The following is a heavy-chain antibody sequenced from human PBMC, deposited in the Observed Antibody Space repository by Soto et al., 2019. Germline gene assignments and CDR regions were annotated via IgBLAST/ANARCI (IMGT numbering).Heavy chain of an antibody. CDR3: ARDLGNSGYQDY. V-gene: IGHV3-30-3*01. J-gene: IGHJ4*02. D-gene: IGHD3-22*01. CDR2: ISYDGSDK. Sequence: GGSLRLSCAASGFNFRSYAMHWVRQAPGKGLEWVAVISYDGSDKYYADSVKGRFTISRDNSKNMLYLQMNSLRVEDTAVFYCARDLGNSGYQDYWGQGTLVTVSS. CDR1: GFNFRSYA.